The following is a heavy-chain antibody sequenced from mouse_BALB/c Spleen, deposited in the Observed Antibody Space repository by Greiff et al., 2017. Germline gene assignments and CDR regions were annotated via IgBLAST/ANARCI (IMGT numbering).Heavy chain of an antibody. D-gene: IGHD2-4*01. CDR2: ISTYNGNT. CDR1: GYTFTDYA. J-gene: IGHJ3*01. Sequence: VQLQESGPEVVRPGVSVKISCKGSGYTFTDYAMHWVKQSHAKSLEWIGVISTYNGNTNYNQKFKGKATLTADKSSSTAYMQLSSLASEDSAVYYCARSRVYYDYSFAYWGQGTLVTVSA. CDR3: ARSRVYYDYSFAY. V-gene: IGHV1-67*01.